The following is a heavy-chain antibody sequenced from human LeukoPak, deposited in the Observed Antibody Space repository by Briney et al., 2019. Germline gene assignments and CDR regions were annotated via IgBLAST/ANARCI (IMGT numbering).Heavy chain of an antibody. V-gene: IGHV3-7*01. CDR1: GFTFSSYW. Sequence: PGGSLRLSCAASGFTFSSYWMSWVRQAPGKGLEWVANIKQDGSEKYYVDSVKGRFTISRDNAKNSLYPQMNSLRAEDTAVYYCARDSFRVATITFYYYYYMDVWGKGTTVTVSS. CDR3: ARDSFRVATITFYYYYYMDV. CDR2: IKQDGSEK. J-gene: IGHJ6*03. D-gene: IGHD5-12*01.